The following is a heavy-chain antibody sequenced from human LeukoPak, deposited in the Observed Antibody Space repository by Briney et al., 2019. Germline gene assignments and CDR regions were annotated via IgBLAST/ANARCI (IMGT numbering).Heavy chain of an antibody. CDR3: AKAFNYYDSSGYYDY. CDR1: GFTFDDYA. Sequence: PGGSLRLSCAASGFTFDDYAMHWVQQAPGKGLEWVSGISWNSGSIGYADSVKGRFTISRDNAKNSLYLQMNSLRAEDTALYYCAKAFNYYDSSGYYDYWGQGTLVTVSS. J-gene: IGHJ4*02. D-gene: IGHD3-22*01. V-gene: IGHV3-9*01. CDR2: ISWNSGSI.